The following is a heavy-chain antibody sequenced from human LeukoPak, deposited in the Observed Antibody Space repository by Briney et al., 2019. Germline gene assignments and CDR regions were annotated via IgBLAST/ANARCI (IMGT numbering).Heavy chain of an antibody. CDR1: GFTFSSYT. CDR3: ARARIYGTSGWGIFDI. V-gene: IGHV3-30*04. D-gene: IGHD3-22*01. CDR2: ISYDGSNK. Sequence: GGSLRLSCAASGFTFSSYTWHWVRQAPGKGLEWVVVISYDGSNKYYADSVKGRFTISRDSSKNTLYLQMNSLRAEDTAVYYCARARIYGTSGWGIFDIWGQGTLVTVSS. J-gene: IGHJ3*02.